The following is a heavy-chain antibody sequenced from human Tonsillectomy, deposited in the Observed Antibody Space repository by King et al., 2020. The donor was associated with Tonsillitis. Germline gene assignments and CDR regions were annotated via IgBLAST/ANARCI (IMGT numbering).Heavy chain of an antibody. V-gene: IGHV3-48*01. J-gene: IGHJ6*02. Sequence: VQLVESGGGLVQPGGSLRLSCEASGFTFRTYSMNWVRQSPGKGLEWVSYISNSGSTIYYADSVKGRFTISRDNAKNALFLQMNSLRAEDTAVYYCARDGDVSSTGSYPTYYYCGMAVWGQATTVTASS. CDR1: GFTFRTYS. CDR3: ARDGDVSSTGSYPTYYYCGMAV. CDR2: ISNSGSTI. D-gene: IGHD3-9*01.